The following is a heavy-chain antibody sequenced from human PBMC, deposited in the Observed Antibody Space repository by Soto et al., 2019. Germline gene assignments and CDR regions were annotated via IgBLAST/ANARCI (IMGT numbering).Heavy chain of an antibody. CDR1: GGSFSGYY. D-gene: IGHD1-26*01. V-gene: IGHV4-34*01. CDR2: INHSGST. J-gene: IGHJ4*02. Sequence: QVQLQQWGAGLLKPSETLSLTCAVYGGSFSGYYWSWIRQPPGKGLEWIGEINHSGSTNYNPSLKSRVTISVDTSKNQFSLKLSSVTAADTAVYYCARIAKEIVGAPDYWGQGTLVTVSS. CDR3: ARIAKEIVGAPDY.